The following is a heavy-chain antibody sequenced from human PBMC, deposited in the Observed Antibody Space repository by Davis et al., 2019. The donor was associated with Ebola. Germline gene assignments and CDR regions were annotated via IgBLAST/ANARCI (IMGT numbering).Heavy chain of an antibody. J-gene: IGHJ6*02. CDR2: VYPGDSDT. Sequence: GESLKISCKGSGYTFTDYWVGWVRQMPGKGLEWMGIVYPGDSDTRYSPSFQGQVTISVDKSISTAYFEWRSLKASDTAMYHCARHVLGVLPGDNYYYGLDVWGQGTTVTVSS. CDR3: ARHVLGVLPGDNYYYGLDV. D-gene: IGHD3-16*01. V-gene: IGHV5-51*01. CDR1: GYTFTDYW.